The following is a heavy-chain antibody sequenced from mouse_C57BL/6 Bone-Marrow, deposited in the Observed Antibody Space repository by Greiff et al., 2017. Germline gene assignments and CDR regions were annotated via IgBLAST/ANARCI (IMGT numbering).Heavy chain of an antibody. D-gene: IGHD1-1*01. CDR1: GYTFTSYW. J-gene: IGHJ2*01. CDR2: IDPSDSYT. Sequence: QVQLQQPGAELVMPGASVKLSCKASGYTFTSYWMHWVKQRPGQGLEWIGEIDPSDSYTNYNQKFKGKSTLTVDKSSSTAYMQLSSLTSEDSAVYYCAREGSYYGKVFDYWGQGTTLTVSS. V-gene: IGHV1-69*01. CDR3: AREGSYYGKVFDY.